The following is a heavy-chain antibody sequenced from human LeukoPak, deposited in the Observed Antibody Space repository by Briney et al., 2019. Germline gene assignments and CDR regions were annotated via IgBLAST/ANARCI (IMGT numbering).Heavy chain of an antibody. V-gene: IGHV1-69*04. CDR2: IIPILGIA. Sequence: SLKVSCKASVGTFSSYAISWVRQAPGQGLEWMGRIIPILGIANYAQKFQGRVTITADKSTSTAYMELSSLRSEDTAVYYCARYSDGGSSDYFDYWGQGTLVTVSS. D-gene: IGHD4-23*01. CDR1: VGTFSSYA. J-gene: IGHJ4*02. CDR3: ARYSDGGSSDYFDY.